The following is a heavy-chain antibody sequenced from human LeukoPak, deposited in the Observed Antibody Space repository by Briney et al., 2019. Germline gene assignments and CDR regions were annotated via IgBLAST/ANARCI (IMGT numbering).Heavy chain of an antibody. J-gene: IGHJ4*02. CDR1: GYTFTSYD. Sequence: ASVKVSCKASGYTFTSYDINWVRQATGQGLEWMGGIIPIFGTANYAQKFQGRVTITADESTSTAYMELSSLRSEDTAVYYCARVSDFLYYFDYWGQGTLVTVSS. V-gene: IGHV1-69*13. D-gene: IGHD3-3*01. CDR2: IIPIFGTA. CDR3: ARVSDFLYYFDY.